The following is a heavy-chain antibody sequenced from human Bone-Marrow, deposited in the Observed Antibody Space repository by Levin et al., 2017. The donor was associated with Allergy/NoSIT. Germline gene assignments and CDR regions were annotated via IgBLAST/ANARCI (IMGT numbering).Heavy chain of an antibody. V-gene: IGHV3-30*03. CDR3: STNYHGSGCFDY. D-gene: IGHD3-10*01. Sequence: GGSLRLSCAASGFTFSGYGIHWVRQAPGKGLEWVAVISHDGSNKYYADSVKGRFTISRDNSKTTLYLQMNSLRPEDTAVYHCSTNYHGSGCFDYWGQGTLVTVAS. CDR2: ISHDGSNK. J-gene: IGHJ4*02. CDR1: GFTFSGYG.